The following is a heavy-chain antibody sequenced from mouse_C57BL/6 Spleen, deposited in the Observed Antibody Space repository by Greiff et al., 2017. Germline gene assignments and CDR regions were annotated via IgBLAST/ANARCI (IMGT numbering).Heavy chain of an antibody. J-gene: IGHJ3*01. V-gene: IGHV1-72*01. CDR1: GYTFTSYW. D-gene: IGHD2-1*01. CDR3: AREDGNPAWFAY. CDR2: IDPNSGGT. Sequence: QVQLQQPGAELVKPGASVKLSCKASGYTFTSYWMHWVKQRPGRGLEWIGRIDPNSGGTKYNEKFKSKATLTVDKPSSPAYMQLSSLTSEDSAVYYCAREDGNPAWFAYWGQGTLVTVSA.